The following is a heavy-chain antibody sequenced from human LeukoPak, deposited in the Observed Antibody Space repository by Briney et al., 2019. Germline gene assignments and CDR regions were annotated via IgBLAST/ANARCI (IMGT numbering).Heavy chain of an antibody. CDR3: AKDGVVVPAAPNYYYYYYMDV. CDR1: GFTFSSYG. J-gene: IGHJ6*03. Sequence: GGSLRLSCAASGFTFSSYGMHWVRQAPGKGLEWVAFIRYDGSNKYYADSVKGRFTISRGNSKNTLYLQMNSLRAEDTAVYYCAKDGVVVPAAPNYYYYYYMDVWGKGTTVTVSS. V-gene: IGHV3-30*02. CDR2: IRYDGSNK. D-gene: IGHD2-2*01.